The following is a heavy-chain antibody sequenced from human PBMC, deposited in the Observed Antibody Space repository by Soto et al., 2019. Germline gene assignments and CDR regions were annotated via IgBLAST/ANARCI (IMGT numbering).Heavy chain of an antibody. CDR3: ARGIEGLPPSAFDI. CDR2: LNPNTDKT. J-gene: IGHJ3*02. Sequence: QVQLVQSGAEVKKPGASVKVSCKASGYTFSNYDINWVRQATGQGLEWMGWLNPNTDKTGSAQKFQGRVTMTRNTSLSTAYLELSGLRSDDAAVYYCARGIEGLPPSAFDIWGQGTRVTVSS. CDR1: GYTFSNYD. V-gene: IGHV1-8*01. D-gene: IGHD5-12*01.